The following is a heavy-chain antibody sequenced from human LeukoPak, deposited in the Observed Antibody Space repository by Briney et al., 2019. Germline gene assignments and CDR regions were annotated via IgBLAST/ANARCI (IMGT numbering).Heavy chain of an antibody. V-gene: IGHV4-38-2*02. CDR2: ISHSGST. CDR1: GYSINSGYY. D-gene: IGHD2-2*02. CDR3: ARQVYCSSTSCYKFDY. Sequence: NPSETLSLTCSVSGYSINSGYYWGWIRPPPGKGLEWIGSISHSGSTYYNPSLKSRVTISVDTSKNQFSLNLRSVTAADTAVYYCARQVYCSSTSCYKFDYWGQGTLVTVSA. J-gene: IGHJ4*02.